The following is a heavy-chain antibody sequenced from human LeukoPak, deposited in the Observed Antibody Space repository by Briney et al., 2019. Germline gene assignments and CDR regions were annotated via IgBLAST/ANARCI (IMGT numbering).Heavy chain of an antibody. CDR2: IYYSGNT. J-gene: IGHJ4*02. CDR3: ARGELDNYGFWSGYSNTFDY. D-gene: IGHD3-3*01. V-gene: IGHV4-39*01. CDR1: GGSIGIISDY. Sequence: SETLSLTCTVSGGSIGIISDYWGWIRQPPGKGLEWIGSIYYSGNTNYNPSLKSRVTISVDTSKNQFSLKLSSVTAADTAVYYCARGELDNYGFWSGYSNTFDYWGQGTLGTVS.